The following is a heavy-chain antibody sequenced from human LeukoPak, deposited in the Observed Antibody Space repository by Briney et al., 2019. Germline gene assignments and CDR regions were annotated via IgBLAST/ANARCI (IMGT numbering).Heavy chain of an antibody. Sequence: GASVKVSCKASGYTFTSYGISWVRQAPGQGLEWMGWISANDGNTDYPQKLQGRVTMTTDTSTSTAYMELRSLRSDDTAVYYCARAQIMRGLYYFDYWGQGTLVTVSS. V-gene: IGHV1-18*01. D-gene: IGHD3-16*01. J-gene: IGHJ4*02. CDR1: GYTFTSYG. CDR2: ISANDGNT. CDR3: ARAQIMRGLYYFDY.